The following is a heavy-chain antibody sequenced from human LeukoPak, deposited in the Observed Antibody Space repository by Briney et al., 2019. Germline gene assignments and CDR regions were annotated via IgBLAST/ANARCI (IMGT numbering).Heavy chain of an antibody. J-gene: IGHJ4*02. V-gene: IGHV3-11*04. CDR3: ARGGYCSSTSCYVDSFDY. Sequence: PGGSLRLSCAASGFTFSDYYMSWIRQAPGKGLEWLSYISSSGSTIYYADSVKGRFTTSRDNAKNSLYLQMNSLRAEDTALYYCARGGYCSSTSCYVDSFDYWGQGTLVTVSS. CDR2: ISSSGSTI. CDR1: GFTFSDYY. D-gene: IGHD2-2*01.